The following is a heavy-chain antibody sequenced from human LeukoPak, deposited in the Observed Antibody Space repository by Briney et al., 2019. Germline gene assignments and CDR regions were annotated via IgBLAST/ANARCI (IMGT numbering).Heavy chain of an antibody. D-gene: IGHD3-10*01. Sequence: SETLSLTCTVSGGSISSYYWSRIRQPPGKGLEWIGYIYYSGSTNYNPSLKSRVTISVDTSKNQFSLKLSSVTAADTAVYYCARTYNGSGGTPGWWFDPWGQGTLVTVSS. J-gene: IGHJ5*02. CDR2: IYYSGST. V-gene: IGHV4-59*01. CDR3: ARTYNGSGGTPGWWFDP. CDR1: GGSISSYY.